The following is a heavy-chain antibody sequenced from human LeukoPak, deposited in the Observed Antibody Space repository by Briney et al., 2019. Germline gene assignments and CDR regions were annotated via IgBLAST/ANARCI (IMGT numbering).Heavy chain of an antibody. J-gene: IGHJ6*02. CDR1: GYTFTSYG. CDR3: ARSSAKDIVVVPAAILRYYGMDV. CDR2: ISAYNGNT. Sequence: GASVKVSCKASGYTFTSYGISWVRQAPGQGLEWMGWISAYNGNTNYAQKLQGRVTMTTDTSTSTAYMELRSLRSDDTAVYYCARSSAKDIVVVPAAILRYYGMDVWGQGTTVTVSS. V-gene: IGHV1-18*01. D-gene: IGHD2-2*02.